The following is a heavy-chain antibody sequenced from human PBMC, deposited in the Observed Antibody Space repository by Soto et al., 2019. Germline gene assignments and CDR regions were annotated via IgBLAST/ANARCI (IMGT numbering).Heavy chain of an antibody. D-gene: IGHD3-22*01. CDR3: ARESDDSCDYYYDNGY. Sequence: ASVKVSCKASGYTFTSYGISWVRQAPGQGLEWMGWISAYNGNTNYAQKLQGRVTMTTDTSTSTANMELRSLRSDDTAVYYCARESDDSCDYYYDNGYWGQGTLVTVSS. J-gene: IGHJ4*02. V-gene: IGHV1-18*04. CDR1: GYTFTSYG. CDR2: ISAYNGNT.